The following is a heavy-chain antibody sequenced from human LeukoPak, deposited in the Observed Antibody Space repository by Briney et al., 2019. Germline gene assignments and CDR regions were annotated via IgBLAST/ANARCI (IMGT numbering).Heavy chain of an antibody. J-gene: IGHJ4*02. CDR3: AKDVLIVVVDGGYFDY. Sequence: GGSLRLSCAASGFTFSSYSMNWVRQAPGKGLEWVSSISSSSSYIYYADSVKGRFTISRDNAKNSLYLQMNSLRAEDTAVYYCAKDVLIVVVDGGYFDYWGQGTLVTVSS. CDR1: GFTFSSYS. CDR2: ISSSSSYI. V-gene: IGHV3-21*04. D-gene: IGHD3-22*01.